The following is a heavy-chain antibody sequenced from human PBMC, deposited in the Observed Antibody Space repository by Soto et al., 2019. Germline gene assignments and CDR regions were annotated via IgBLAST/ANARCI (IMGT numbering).Heavy chain of an antibody. D-gene: IGHD4-17*01. V-gene: IGHV3-30-3*01. Sequence: QVQLVESGGGVVQPGRSLRVSCAASGFTFSHYAMHWVRQAPGKGLEWVALISYNGGNKYSADSVKGRFTISRDNSKDTLYLQMNSLRPEDTAVYYCARDARTTVTTRGVWYFDLCGHGTLVTVSS. CDR2: ISYNGGNK. CDR1: GFTFSHYA. CDR3: ARDARTTVTTRGVWYFDL. J-gene: IGHJ2*01.